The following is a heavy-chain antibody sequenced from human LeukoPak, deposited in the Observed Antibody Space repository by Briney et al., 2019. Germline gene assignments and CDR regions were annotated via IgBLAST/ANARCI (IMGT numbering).Heavy chain of an antibody. CDR2: IYYSGST. V-gene: IGHV4-30-4*08. Sequence: PSETLSLTCTVSGGSISSGDYYWSWIRQPPGKGLEWIVYIYYSGSTYYNPSLKSRVTISVDTSKNQFSLKLSSVTAADTAVYYCASYDSSGYYPPDAFVIWGQGTMVTVSS. J-gene: IGHJ3*02. CDR3: ASYDSSGYYPPDAFVI. D-gene: IGHD3-22*01. CDR1: GGSISSGDYY.